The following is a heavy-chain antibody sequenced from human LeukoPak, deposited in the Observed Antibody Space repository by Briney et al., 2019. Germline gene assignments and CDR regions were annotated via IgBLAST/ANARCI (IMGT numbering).Heavy chain of an antibody. D-gene: IGHD6-19*01. CDR2: IYTSGST. Sequence: NPSETLSLTCTVSGGSISSGSYYWSWIRQPAGKGLEWIGRIYTSGSTNYNPSLKSRVTISVDTSKNQFSLKLSSVTAADTAVYYCARVRSSGWYSWYFDYWGQGTLVTVSS. CDR3: ARVRSSGWYSWYFDY. V-gene: IGHV4-61*02. CDR1: GGSISSGSYY. J-gene: IGHJ4*02.